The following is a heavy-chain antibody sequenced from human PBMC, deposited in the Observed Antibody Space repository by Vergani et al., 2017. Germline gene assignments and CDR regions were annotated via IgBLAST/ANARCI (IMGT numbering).Heavy chain of an antibody. CDR1: ADSISSGSYY. D-gene: IGHD6-19*01. V-gene: IGHV4-39*01. CDR2: IYYSGLT. CDR3: ARQRPGSGWSPGDFDD. J-gene: IGHJ4*02. Sequence: QVQLQQSGPGLVKPSETLFLTCTVSADSISSGSYYWGWIRQPPGKSLEWIVSIYYSGLTYYNPSLKSRVAISVDTSKNQFSLKVTSVTAADTAVYFCARQRPGSGWSPGDFDDWGQGILVTVSS.